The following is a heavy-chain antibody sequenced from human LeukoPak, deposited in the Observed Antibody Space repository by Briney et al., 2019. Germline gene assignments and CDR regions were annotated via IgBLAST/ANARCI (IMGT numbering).Heavy chain of an antibody. CDR1: GFTFSSYA. CDR3: AKLYVWGSYRYTFDY. Sequence: GGSLRLSCAASGFTFSSYAMSWVRQAPGKGLEWVSAISGSGGSTYHADSVKGRFTISRDNSKNTLYLQMNSLRAEDTAVYYCAKLYVWGSYRYTFDYWGQGTLVTVSS. D-gene: IGHD3-16*02. CDR2: ISGSGGST. J-gene: IGHJ4*02. V-gene: IGHV3-23*01.